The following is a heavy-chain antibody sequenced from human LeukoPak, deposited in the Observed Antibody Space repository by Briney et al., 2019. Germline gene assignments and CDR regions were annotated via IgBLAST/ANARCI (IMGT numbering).Heavy chain of an antibody. CDR1: GYTFTSYD. V-gene: IGHV1-8*01. CDR2: MNPNSGNT. CDR3: ARDEIFGVGTHFDY. Sequence: ASVKVSCKASGYTFTSYDINWVRQATGQGLEWMGWMNPNSGNTGYAQKFQGRVTMTRNTSISTAYMELSSLRSEDTAVYYCARDEIFGVGTHFDYWGQGTPVIVSS. J-gene: IGHJ4*02. D-gene: IGHD3-3*01.